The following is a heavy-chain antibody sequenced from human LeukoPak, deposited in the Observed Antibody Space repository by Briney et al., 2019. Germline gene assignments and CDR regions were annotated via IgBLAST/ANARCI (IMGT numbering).Heavy chain of an antibody. CDR3: ARPNAGITVAGILDY. D-gene: IGHD6-19*01. CDR2: ISYDGSNK. J-gene: IGHJ4*02. V-gene: IGHV3-30-3*01. CDR1: EFTFSSYA. Sequence: GGSLRLSCAASEFTFSSYAMHWVSQAPGKGLEWVAVISYDGSNKYYADSVKGRFTISRDNSKNTLYLQMNSLRAEDTAVYYCARPNAGITVAGILDYWGQGTLVTVSS.